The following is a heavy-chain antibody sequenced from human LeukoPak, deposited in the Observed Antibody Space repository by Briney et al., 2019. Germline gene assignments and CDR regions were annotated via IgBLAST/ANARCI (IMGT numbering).Heavy chain of an antibody. D-gene: IGHD3-3*01. V-gene: IGHV3-9*01. J-gene: IGHJ4*02. CDR3: AKAPNYDFWSGYYYFDY. Sequence: GGSLRLSCAASGFTFDDYAMHWVRQAPGKGLEWVSGISWNSGSIGYADSVKGRFTISRDSAKNSLYLQMNSLGAEDTALYYCAKAPNYDFWSGYYYFDYWGQGTLVTVSS. CDR1: GFTFDDYA. CDR2: ISWNSGSI.